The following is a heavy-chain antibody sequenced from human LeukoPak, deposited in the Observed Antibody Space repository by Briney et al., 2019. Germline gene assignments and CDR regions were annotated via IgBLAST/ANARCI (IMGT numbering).Heavy chain of an antibody. CDR2: IKQDGSEK. V-gene: IGHV3-7*04. CDR3: AGGYYDSRTFDI. D-gene: IGHD3-22*01. CDR1: GFTFSSYW. Sequence: GGSLRLSCAASGFTFSSYWMSWVRQAPGKGLEWVANIKQDGSEKYYVDSVKGRFTISRDNAKNSLYLQMNSLRDEDTAVYYCAGGYYDSRTFDIWGQGTMVTVSS. J-gene: IGHJ3*02.